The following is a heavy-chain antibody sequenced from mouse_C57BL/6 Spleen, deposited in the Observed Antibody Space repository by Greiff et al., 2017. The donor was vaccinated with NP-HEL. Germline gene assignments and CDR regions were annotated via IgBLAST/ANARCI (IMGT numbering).Heavy chain of an antibody. V-gene: IGHV1-76*01. CDR3: ARDARGYAMDY. CDR1: GYTFTDYY. D-gene: IGHD2-3*01. CDR2: IYPGSGNT. J-gene: IGHJ4*01. Sequence: QVQLKESGAELVRPGASVKLSCKASGYTFTDYYINWVKQRPGQGLEWIARIYPGSGNTYYNEKFKGKATLTAEKSSSTAYMQLSSLTSEDSAVYFCARDARGYAMDYWGQGTSVTVSS.